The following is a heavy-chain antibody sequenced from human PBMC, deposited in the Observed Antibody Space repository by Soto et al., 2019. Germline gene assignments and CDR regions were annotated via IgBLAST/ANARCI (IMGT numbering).Heavy chain of an antibody. V-gene: IGHV1-18*01. CDR3: ARDLDCSSTGCYAAGFDP. CDR1: GYTFTIYG. Sequence: QAQLVQSGAEVKKPGASVKVSCKASGYTFTIYGITWVRQAPGQGLEWMGWISTHNGNTKYAQNLQGRVTMTTDTPTTTAYMDLRSLRFDDTAVYYCARDLDCSSTGCYAAGFDPWGQGTLVTVSS. D-gene: IGHD2-2*01. CDR2: ISTHNGNT. J-gene: IGHJ5*02.